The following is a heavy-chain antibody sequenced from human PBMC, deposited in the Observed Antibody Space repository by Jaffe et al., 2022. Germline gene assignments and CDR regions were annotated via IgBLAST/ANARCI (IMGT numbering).Heavy chain of an antibody. CDR3: ARDFNGFDY. CDR2: IYYSGST. V-gene: IGHV4-59*01. J-gene: IGHJ4*02. CDR1: GGSISSYY. D-gene: IGHD2-8*01. Sequence: QVQLQESGPGLVKPSETLSLTCTVSGGSISSYYWSWIRQPPGKGLEWIGYIYYSGSTNYNPSLKSRVTISVDTSKNQFSLKLSSVTAADTAVYYCARDFNGFDYWGQGTLVTVSS.